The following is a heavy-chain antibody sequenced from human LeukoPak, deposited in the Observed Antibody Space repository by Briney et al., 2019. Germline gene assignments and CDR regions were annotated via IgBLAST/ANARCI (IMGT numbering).Heavy chain of an antibody. D-gene: IGHD2-15*01. CDR3: AREGVGADFDY. J-gene: IGHJ4*02. CDR1: GFTFSNYW. Sequence: GGSLRLSCAASGFTFSNYWMHWVRQAPGKGLVWVSRINSDGSSTSYADSVKGRFTISRDNAKNTLYLQMNSLRAEDTAVYYCAREGVGADFDYWGQGTLVTVSS. CDR2: INSDGSST. V-gene: IGHV3-74*01.